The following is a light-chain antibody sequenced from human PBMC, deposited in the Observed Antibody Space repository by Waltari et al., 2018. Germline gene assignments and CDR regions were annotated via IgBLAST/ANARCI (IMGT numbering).Light chain of an antibody. V-gene: IGKV3-20*01. J-gene: IGKJ1*01. CDR2: DAS. Sequence: SGRSSQSVGKFLAWYQQKPGQAPRLLIYDASIRATGIPDRFSGSGSGTDFSLTICRLEPEDFALYYCQHYVRLPVLFGQGTKVGIK. CDR1: QSVGKF. CDR3: QHYVRLPVL.